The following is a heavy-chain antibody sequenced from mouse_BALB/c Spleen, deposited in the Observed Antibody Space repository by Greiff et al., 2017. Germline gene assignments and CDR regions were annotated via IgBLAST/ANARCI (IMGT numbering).Heavy chain of an antibody. CDR2: ISYDGSN. CDR3: ARGGITTGFDY. D-gene: IGHD2-4*01. CDR1: GYSITSGYY. V-gene: IGHV3-6*02. J-gene: IGHJ2*01. Sequence: EVKVEESGPGLVKPSQSLSLTCSVTGYSITSGYYWNWIRQFPGNKLEWMGYISYDGSNNYNPSLKNRISITRDTSKNQFFLKLNSVTTEDTATYYCARGGITTGFDYWGQGTTLTVSS.